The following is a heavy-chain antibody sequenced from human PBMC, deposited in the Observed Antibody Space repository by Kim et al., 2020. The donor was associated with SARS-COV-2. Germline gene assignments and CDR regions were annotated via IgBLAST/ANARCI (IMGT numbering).Heavy chain of an antibody. J-gene: IGHJ6*03. Sequence: SVKGRFTISRHNSKNTLYLQMNSLRAEDTAVYYCAMRTGTEVGYYYYMDVWGKGTTVTVSS. V-gene: IGHV3-53*04. CDR3: AMRTGTEVGYYYYMDV. D-gene: IGHD1-1*01.